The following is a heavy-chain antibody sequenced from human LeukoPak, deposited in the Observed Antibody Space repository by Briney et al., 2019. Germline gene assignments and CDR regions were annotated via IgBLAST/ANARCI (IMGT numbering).Heavy chain of an antibody. CDR1: GYTFTGYY. V-gene: IGHV1-2*02. D-gene: IGHD3-22*01. CDR2: INPNSGGT. Sequence: ASVKVSCKASGYTFTGYYMHWVRQAPGQGLEWMGWINPNSGGTNYAQKFQGRVTMTRDTSISTAYMELSRLRSDDTAVYYCARDPFPTYSSGYYSLWGQGTLVTVSS. CDR3: ARDPFPTYSSGYYSL. J-gene: IGHJ4*02.